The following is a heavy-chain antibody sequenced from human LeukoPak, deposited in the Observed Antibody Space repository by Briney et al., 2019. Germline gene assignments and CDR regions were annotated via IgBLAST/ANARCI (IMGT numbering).Heavy chain of an antibody. CDR2: INTNTGNP. J-gene: IGHJ4*02. V-gene: IGHV7-4-1*02. Sequence: ASVKVSCKASGYTFTGYYMHWVRQAPGQGLGWMGWINTNTGNPTYAQGFTGRFVFSLDTSVSTAYLQISSLKAEDTAVYYCARGMTPQREDYWGQGTLVTVSS. CDR1: GYTFTGYY. D-gene: IGHD1-26*01. CDR3: ARGMTPQREDY.